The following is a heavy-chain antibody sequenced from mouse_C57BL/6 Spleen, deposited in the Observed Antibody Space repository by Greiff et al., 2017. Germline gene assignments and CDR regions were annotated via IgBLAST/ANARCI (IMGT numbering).Heavy chain of an antibody. CDR2: IYPSDSET. CDR1: GYTFTSYW. CDR3: ARGDGSNYFDY. V-gene: IGHV1-61*01. J-gene: IGHJ2*01. D-gene: IGHD1-1*01. Sequence: QVQLQQPGAELVRPGSSVKLSCKASGYTFTSYWMDWVKQRPGQGLEWIGNIYPSDSETHYNQKFKDKATLTVDKSSSTAYMQLSSLTSEDSAVYYCARGDGSNYFDYWGQGTTLTVSS.